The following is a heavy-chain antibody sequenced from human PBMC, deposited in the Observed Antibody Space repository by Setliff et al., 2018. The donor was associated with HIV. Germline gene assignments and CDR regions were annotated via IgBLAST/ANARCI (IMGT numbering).Heavy chain of an antibody. CDR1: GGSISSYY. J-gene: IGHJ4*02. V-gene: IGHV4-59*08. CDR2: IYNSAST. CDR3: ARHSPSDY. Sequence: PSETLSLTCTVSGGSISSYYWTWIRQPPGKGLEWIGYIYNSASTSYNPSLKSRVTISVDTSKNQFSLKWSSVTAADTAVYYSARHSPSDYWGQGTLVTVSS.